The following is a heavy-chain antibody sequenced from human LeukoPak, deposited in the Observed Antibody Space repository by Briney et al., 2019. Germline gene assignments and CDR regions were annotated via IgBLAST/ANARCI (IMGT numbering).Heavy chain of an antibody. CDR1: GFTFSDYY. D-gene: IGHD2-2*01. CDR3: ARSCSSTSCYSYYYYYGMDV. V-gene: IGHV3-11*01. Sequence: GGSLRLSCAASGFTFSDYYMSWIRQAPGKGLEWVSYISSSGSIIYYADAVKGRFTISRDNAQYSMYLQMNSLRAEDTAVYYCARSCSSTSCYSYYYYYGMDVWGQGTTVTVSS. J-gene: IGHJ6*02. CDR2: ISSSGSII.